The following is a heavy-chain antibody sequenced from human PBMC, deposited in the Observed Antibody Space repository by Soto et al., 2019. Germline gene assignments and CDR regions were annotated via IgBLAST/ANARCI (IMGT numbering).Heavy chain of an antibody. V-gene: IGHV4-31*03. CDR1: GGSISSGGYY. D-gene: IGHD2-15*01. CDR2: IYYSGST. CDR3: VVGLEDVVGGQLDY. Sequence: SETLSLTCTVSGGSISSGGYYWSWIRQHPGKGLEWIGYIYYSGSTYYNPSLKSRVTISVDTSKNQFSLRLTSVTAADTAVYYCVVGLEDVVGGQLDYWGQGALVTVSS. J-gene: IGHJ4*02.